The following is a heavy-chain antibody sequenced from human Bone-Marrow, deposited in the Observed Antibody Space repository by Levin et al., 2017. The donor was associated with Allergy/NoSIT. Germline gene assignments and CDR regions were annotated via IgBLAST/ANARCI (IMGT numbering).Heavy chain of an antibody. D-gene: IGHD5-12*01. J-gene: IGHJ4*02. CDR3: ATADIVAASPH. Sequence: GESLKISCRASGFTFTNAWMTWVRQAPGKGLEWVGHIKSTTDGGTTDYAAPVKGRFFISRDDSRNTLFVQMNSLKSEDTAVYYCATADIVAASPHWGQGTLVSVSS. CDR2: IKSTTDGGTT. CDR1: GFTFTNAW. V-gene: IGHV3-15*01.